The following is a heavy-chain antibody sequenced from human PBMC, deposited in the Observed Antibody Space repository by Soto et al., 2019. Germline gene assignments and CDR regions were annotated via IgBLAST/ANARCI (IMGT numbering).Heavy chain of an antibody. CDR1: GGTFSSYT. Sequence: QVQLVQSGAEVKKPGSSVKVSCKASGGTFSSYTISWVRQAPGQGLEWMGRIIPILGIANYAQKFQGRVTITADKATSTAYMDLSSLRSEDTAVYYCARGRSSSWYYYYYGMDVWGQGTTVTVSS. D-gene: IGHD6-13*01. J-gene: IGHJ6*02. CDR3: ARGRSSSWYYYYYGMDV. V-gene: IGHV1-69*02. CDR2: IIPILGIA.